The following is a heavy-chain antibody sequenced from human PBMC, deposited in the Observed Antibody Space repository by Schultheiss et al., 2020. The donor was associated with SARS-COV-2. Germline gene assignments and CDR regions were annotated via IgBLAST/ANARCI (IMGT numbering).Heavy chain of an antibody. CDR2: IWYDGSNK. CDR1: GFTFSSYG. J-gene: IGHJ6*03. CDR3: AKAGRYYGLGTYYYYYMDV. V-gene: IGHV3-33*03. Sequence: GGSLRLSCAASGFTFSSYGMHWVRQAPGKGLEWVAVIWYDGSNKYYADSVKGRFTISRDNAKNSLYLQMNSLRAEDTAVYYCAKAGRYYGLGTYYYYYMDVWGKGTTVTVSS. D-gene: IGHD3-10*01.